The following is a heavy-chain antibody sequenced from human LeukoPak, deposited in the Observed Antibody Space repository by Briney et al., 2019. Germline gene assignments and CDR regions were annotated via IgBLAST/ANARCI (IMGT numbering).Heavy chain of an antibody. D-gene: IGHD4-23*01. CDR2: INPNSGGT. Sequence: ASVKVSCKASGYTFTGYYMHWVRQAPGQGLEWMGWINPNSGGTNYAQKFQGRFTMTRDTSINTAYMELSGLRSDDTAVYYCARAQYGGNSNSGYRGQGTLVTVSS. V-gene: IGHV1-2*02. J-gene: IGHJ4*02. CDR1: GYTFTGYY. CDR3: ARAQYGGNSNSGY.